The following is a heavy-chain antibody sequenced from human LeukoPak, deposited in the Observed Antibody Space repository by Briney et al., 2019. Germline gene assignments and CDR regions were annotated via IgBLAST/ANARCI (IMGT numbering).Heavy chain of an antibody. V-gene: IGHV3-9*01. J-gene: IGHJ4*02. CDR3: AKTGTTHYYFDY. Sequence: PGGSLRLSCAASGFIFEDYSMHWVRQVPGKGLEWVSGISWNSGSIGYADSVKGRFTISRDNAKNSLYLQMNSLRAEDTALYYCAKTGTTHYYFDYWGQGTLVTVSS. CDR1: GFIFEDYS. D-gene: IGHD1-7*01. CDR2: ISWNSGSI.